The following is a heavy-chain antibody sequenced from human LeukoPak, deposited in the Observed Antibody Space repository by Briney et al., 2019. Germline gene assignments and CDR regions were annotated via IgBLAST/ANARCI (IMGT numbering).Heavy chain of an antibody. D-gene: IGHD6-19*01. J-gene: IGHJ4*02. CDR1: GYTFTSYG. CDR2: ISAYNGNT. V-gene: IGHV1-18*01. Sequence: ASVKVSCRASGYTFTSYGISWGRQAPGQGLEWMGWISAYNGNTNYAQKFQGRVTMTTDTSTSTAYMELRSLGSDDTAVYYCARDRSSGWTGVFDYWGQGTLVTVSS. CDR3: ARDRSSGWTGVFDY.